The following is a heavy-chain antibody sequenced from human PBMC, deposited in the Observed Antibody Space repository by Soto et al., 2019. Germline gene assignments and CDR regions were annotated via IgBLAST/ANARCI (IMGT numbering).Heavy chain of an antibody. CDR2: ISGGGAGT. CDR1: GFTFSNYA. Sequence: EVQLLESGGGLVQPGGSLRLSCAASGFTFSNYAMSWVRQAPGKGLEWVSGISGGGAGTYYAESVKGRFTIARDNSKNTLYLEMNGLRGEDTAVYYGAEDLWYQQLGNFDYWGQGTLVTVAS. CDR3: AEDLWYQQLGNFDY. J-gene: IGHJ4*02. V-gene: IGHV3-23*01. D-gene: IGHD6-13*01.